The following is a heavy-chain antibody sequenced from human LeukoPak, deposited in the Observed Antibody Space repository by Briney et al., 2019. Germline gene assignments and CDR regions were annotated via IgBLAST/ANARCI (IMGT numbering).Heavy chain of an antibody. CDR2: ITPSDGAT. V-gene: IGHV1-46*01. Sequence: ASVKVSCKASGNSFTNYNMHWVRLAPGQGLEWMGIITPSDGATNYAQKFQGRVTMTRDTSTSAVHMELSSLKSEDTAVYYCTREVAGPYHFDDWGPGTLVTVSS. D-gene: IGHD6-13*01. CDR1: GNSFTNYN. CDR3: TREVAGPYHFDD. J-gene: IGHJ4*02.